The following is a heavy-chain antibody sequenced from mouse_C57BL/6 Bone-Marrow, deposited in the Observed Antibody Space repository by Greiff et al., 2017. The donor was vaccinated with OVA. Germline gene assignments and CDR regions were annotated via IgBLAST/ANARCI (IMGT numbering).Heavy chain of an antibody. CDR2: IDPETGGT. Sequence: VQLKQSGAELVRPGASVTLSCKASGYTFTDYEMHWVKQTPVHGLEWIGAIDPETGGTAYNQKFKGKAILTADKSSSTAYMELRSLTSEDSAVYYCTRNPHYYGSSYWYFDVWGTGTTVTVSS. V-gene: IGHV1-15*01. CDR1: GYTFTDYE. D-gene: IGHD1-1*01. CDR3: TRNPHYYGSSYWYFDV. J-gene: IGHJ1*03.